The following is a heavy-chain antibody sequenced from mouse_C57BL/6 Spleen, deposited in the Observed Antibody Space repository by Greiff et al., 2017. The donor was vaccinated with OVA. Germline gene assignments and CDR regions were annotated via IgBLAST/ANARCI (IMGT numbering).Heavy chain of an antibody. CDR1: GFTFSDYG. Sequence: EVHLVESGGGLVKPGGSLKLSCAASGFTFSDYGMHWVRQAPEKGLEWVAYISSGSSTIYYADTVKGRFTISRDNAKNTLFLQMTSLRSEDTAMYYCARQPWAYWGQGTLVTVSA. D-gene: IGHD6-1*01. V-gene: IGHV5-17*01. CDR3: ARQPWAY. CDR2: ISSGSSTI. J-gene: IGHJ3*01.